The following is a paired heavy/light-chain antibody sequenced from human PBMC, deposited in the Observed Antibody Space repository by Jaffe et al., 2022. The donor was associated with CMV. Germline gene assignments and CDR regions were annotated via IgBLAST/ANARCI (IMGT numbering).Heavy chain of an antibody. CDR3: TSRGAYCTNGVCYPPFDY. J-gene: IGHJ4*02. Sequence: EVQLLESGGGLVQPGGSLRLSCAASGFTFSSYAMSWVRQAPGKGLEWVSAISGSGGSTYYADSVKGRFTISRDNSKNTLYLQMNSLRAEDTAVYYCTSRGAYCTNGVCYPPFDYWGQGTLVTVSS. D-gene: IGHD2-8*01. CDR2: ISGSGGST. V-gene: IGHV3-23*01. CDR1: GFTFSSYA.
Light chain of an antibody. CDR3: QQRSNWPRGT. Sequence: EIVLTQSPATLSLSPGERATLSCRASQSVSSYLAWYQQKPGQAPRLLIYDASNRATGIPARFSGSGSGTDFTLTISSLEPEDFAVYYCQQRSNWPRGTFGQGTRLEIK. J-gene: IGKJ5*01. CDR2: DAS. V-gene: IGKV3-11*01. CDR1: QSVSSY.